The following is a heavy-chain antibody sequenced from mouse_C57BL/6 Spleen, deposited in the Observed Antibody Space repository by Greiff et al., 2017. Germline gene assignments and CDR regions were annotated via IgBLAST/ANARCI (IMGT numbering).Heavy chain of an antibody. CDR3: ARTGGLREGYAMDD. J-gene: IGHJ4*01. Sequence: QVQLQQPGAELVKPGASVKLSCKASGYTFTSYWMHWVKQRPGRGLEWIGRIDPNSGGTKYNEKFKSKATLTVDKPSRTAYMQLSSLTSEDSAVDDCARTGGLREGYAMDDWGQGTSVTVSS. V-gene: IGHV1-72*01. CDR1: GYTFTSYW. D-gene: IGHD2-4*01. CDR2: IDPNSGGT.